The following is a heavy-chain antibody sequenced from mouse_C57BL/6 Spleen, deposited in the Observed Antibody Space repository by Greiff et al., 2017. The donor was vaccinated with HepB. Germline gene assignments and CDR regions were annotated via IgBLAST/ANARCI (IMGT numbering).Heavy chain of an antibody. Sequence: VQLQQSGAELVRPGASVTLSCKASGYTFTDYEMHWVKQTPVHGLEWIGAIDPETGGTAYNQKFKGKAILTADKSSSTAYMELRSLTSEDSAVYYCTRDGTTVVATGDYWGQGTTLTVSS. CDR3: TRDGTTVVATGDY. V-gene: IGHV1-15*01. D-gene: IGHD1-1*01. CDR2: IDPETGGT. CDR1: GYTFTDYE. J-gene: IGHJ2*01.